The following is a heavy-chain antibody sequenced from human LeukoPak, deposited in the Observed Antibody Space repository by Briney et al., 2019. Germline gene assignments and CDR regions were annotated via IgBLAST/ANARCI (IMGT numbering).Heavy chain of an antibody. CDR3: AKVLSYYYMDV. CDR2: IKQDGSEK. Sequence: PGGSLRLSCAASGFTFSSYWMSWVRQAPGKGLEWVANIKQDGSEKYYVDSVKGRFTISRDNAKNSLYLQMNSLRAEDTAVYYCAKVLSYYYMDVWGKGTTVTVSS. V-gene: IGHV3-7*01. CDR1: GFTFSSYW. J-gene: IGHJ6*03.